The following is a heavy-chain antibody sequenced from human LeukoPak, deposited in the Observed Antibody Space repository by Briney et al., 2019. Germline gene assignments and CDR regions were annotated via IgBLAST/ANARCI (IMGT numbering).Heavy chain of an antibody. Sequence: GGSLRLSCAASGFTVSSNYMSWVRQAPGKGLEWVSIIYSDETTYYPDSVRGRFTISRDNSKSTLYLQMNSLRADDTAVYYCARDPILPWVRGLEFDYWGQGTLVTASS. J-gene: IGHJ4*02. CDR1: GFTVSSNY. V-gene: IGHV3-66*01. D-gene: IGHD3-10*01. CDR3: ARDPILPWVRGLEFDY. CDR2: IYSDETT.